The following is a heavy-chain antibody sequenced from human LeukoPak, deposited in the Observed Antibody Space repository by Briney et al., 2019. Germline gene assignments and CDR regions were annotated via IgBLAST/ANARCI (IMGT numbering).Heavy chain of an antibody. CDR2: IYPGDYDS. J-gene: IGHJ4*02. CDR3: ARMTSDWYLDY. D-gene: IGHD6-19*01. Sequence: GESLNISCKGSGYNFTNDWIAWVRQMPGRGLEWMGIIYPGDYDSRYSLSFEGQVTISADKSINTAYLRWSSLKASDTAMYYCARMTSDWYLDYWGQGTLVTVSS. V-gene: IGHV5-51*01. CDR1: GYNFTNDW.